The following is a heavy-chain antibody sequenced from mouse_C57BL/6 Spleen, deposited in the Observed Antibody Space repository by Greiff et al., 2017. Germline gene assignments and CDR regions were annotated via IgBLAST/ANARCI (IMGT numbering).Heavy chain of an antibody. Sequence: VHVKQSGPELVKPGASVKMSCKASGYTFTDYNMHWVKQSHGKSLEWIGYINPNNGGTSYNQKFKGKATLTVNKSSSTAYMELRSLTSEDSAVYYCARAGNYLFYAMDYWGQGTSVTVSS. D-gene: IGHD2-1*01. CDR2: INPNNGGT. CDR1: GYTFTDYN. J-gene: IGHJ4*01. V-gene: IGHV1-22*01. CDR3: ARAGNYLFYAMDY.